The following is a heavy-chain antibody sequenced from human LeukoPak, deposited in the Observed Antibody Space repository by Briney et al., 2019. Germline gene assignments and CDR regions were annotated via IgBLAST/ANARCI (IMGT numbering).Heavy chain of an antibody. CDR1: GGSLSGFY. Sequence: SETLSLTCTVSGGSLSGFYWNWIRQPPGKGLEWIGYVYYSGNTNYNPSLKSRVTISLDTSKNQFSLKLSSVTAADTAVYYCARGNQPLGFFDYWGQGTLVTVSS. J-gene: IGHJ4*02. CDR3: ARGNQPLGFFDY. V-gene: IGHV4-59*01. D-gene: IGHD1-14*01. CDR2: VYYSGNT.